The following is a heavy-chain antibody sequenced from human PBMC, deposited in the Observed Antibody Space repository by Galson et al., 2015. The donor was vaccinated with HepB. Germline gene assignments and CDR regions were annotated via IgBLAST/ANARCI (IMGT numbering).Heavy chain of an antibody. CDR1: GFTFSSYW. CDR2: IKQDGSEK. D-gene: IGHD3-22*01. J-gene: IGHJ4*02. Sequence: SLRLSCAASGFTFSSYWMSWVRQAPGKGLEWVANIKQDGSEKYYVDSVKGRFTISRDNAKNSLYLQMNSLRAEDTAVYHCARYYYDSSGYFFDYWGQGTLVTVSS. V-gene: IGHV3-7*03. CDR3: ARYYYDSSGYFFDY.